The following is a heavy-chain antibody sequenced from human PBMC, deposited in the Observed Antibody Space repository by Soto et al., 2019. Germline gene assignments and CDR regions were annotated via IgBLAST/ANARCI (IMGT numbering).Heavy chain of an antibody. V-gene: IGHV3-74*01. CDR1: RLILRRYW. CDR2: ISSYGSDT. Sequence: EVQLVESGGGLVLPGGSLRLSCAASRLILRRYWVLGARRSPGKGLVWVSRISSYGSDTHYADSVKGRFTISRDNAKNTLYLQMNSLRADDTAVYYCASNYAYAEGYYWYGIDVWGQGTTVTVSS. D-gene: IGHD3-16*01. CDR3: ASNYAYAEGYYWYGIDV. J-gene: IGHJ6*02.